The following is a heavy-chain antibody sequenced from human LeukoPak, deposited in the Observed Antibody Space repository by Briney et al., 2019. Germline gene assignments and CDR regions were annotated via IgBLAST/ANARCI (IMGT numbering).Heavy chain of an antibody. CDR1: GYTFTNYG. D-gene: IGHD2/OR15-2a*01. Sequence: ASVKVSCKASGYTFTNYGISWVRQAPGHGLEWMGWINLNSGGTNYAQKFQGRVTMTGDTSISTAYMELSRPTSDDTAVYYCARDDGVPTSAYDYWGQGTLVTVSS. CDR2: INLNSGGT. V-gene: IGHV1-2*02. CDR3: ARDDGVPTSAYDY. J-gene: IGHJ4*02.